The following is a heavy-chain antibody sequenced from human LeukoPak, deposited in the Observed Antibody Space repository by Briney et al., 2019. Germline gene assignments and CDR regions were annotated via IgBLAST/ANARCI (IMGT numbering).Heavy chain of an antibody. Sequence: GGSLRLSCAASGFNLNNYAMSWVRQAPGKGLEWVSGISWNGGSVDYADSVKGRFIISRDNAKKSLYLQMNSLRREDTALYYCAKDTEFGEPYHGMDVWGQGTTVTVSS. CDR3: AKDTEFGEPYHGMDV. CDR1: GFNLNNYA. V-gene: IGHV3-9*01. J-gene: IGHJ6*02. CDR2: ISWNGGSV. D-gene: IGHD3-10*01.